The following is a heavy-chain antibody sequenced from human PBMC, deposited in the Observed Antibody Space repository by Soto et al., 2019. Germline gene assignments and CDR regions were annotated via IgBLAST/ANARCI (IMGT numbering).Heavy chain of an antibody. V-gene: IGHV3-48*02. J-gene: IGHJ4*02. Sequence: GGSLRLSCAASGFTFSSYSMNWVRQAPGKGLEWVSYISSSSSTIYYADSVKGRFTISRDNAKNSLYLQMNSLRDEDTAVYYCAREGIVGATWGYYFDYWGQGTLVTVSS. D-gene: IGHD1-26*01. CDR2: ISSSSSTI. CDR1: GFTFSSYS. CDR3: AREGIVGATWGYYFDY.